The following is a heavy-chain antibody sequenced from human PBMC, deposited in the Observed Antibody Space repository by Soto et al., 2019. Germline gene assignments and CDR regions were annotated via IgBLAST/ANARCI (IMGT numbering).Heavy chain of an antibody. D-gene: IGHD4-4*01. CDR2: ISAYDGNT. Sequence: GASVKVSCKASGYTFTSYGISWVRQAPVQGLEWMGWISAYDGNTNYAQKLQGKVTMTTDKPTSTAYMELRSLRSDHTAVYYCARDIYSSRRLGRNWFDPWGQGTLVTLSS. J-gene: IGHJ5*02. CDR3: ARDIYSSRRLGRNWFDP. V-gene: IGHV1-18*04. CDR1: GYTFTSYG.